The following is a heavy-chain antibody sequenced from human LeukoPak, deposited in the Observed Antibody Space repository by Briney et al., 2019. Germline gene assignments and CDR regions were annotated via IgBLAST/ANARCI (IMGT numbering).Heavy chain of an antibody. CDR1: GFTFSSYA. D-gene: IGHD3-10*01. V-gene: IGHV3-30-3*01. J-gene: IGHJ4*02. CDR2: ISYDGSNK. Sequence: GGSLRLSCAASGFTFSSYAMHWVRQAPGKGLEWVAVISYDGSNKYYADSVKGRFTISRDNSKNTLYLQMNSLRAEDTAVYYCYGSGSYYNGSRFDYWGQGTLVTVSS. CDR3: YGSGSYYNGSRFDY.